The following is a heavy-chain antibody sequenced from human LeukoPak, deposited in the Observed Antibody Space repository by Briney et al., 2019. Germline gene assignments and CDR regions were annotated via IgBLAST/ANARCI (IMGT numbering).Heavy chain of an antibody. D-gene: IGHD3-16*02. CDR3: ARDGDYDYIWGSYRFED. CDR2: INQDGTKR. J-gene: IGHJ4*02. CDR1: GFTFSGYW. Sequence: SGGSLRLSCAASGFTFSGYWMNWVRQAPGKGLEWVANINQDGTKRNYLDSVRGRFTLSRDNAENSVYLQMNRLRAEDTAVYYCARDGDYDYIWGSYRFEDWGQGILVTVSS. V-gene: IGHV3-7*03.